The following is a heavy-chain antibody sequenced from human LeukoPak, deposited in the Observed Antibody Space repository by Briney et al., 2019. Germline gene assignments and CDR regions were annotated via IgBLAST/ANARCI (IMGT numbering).Heavy chain of an antibody. V-gene: IGHV1-2*02. CDR3: ARDLGSSWYLGIDY. D-gene: IGHD6-13*01. Sequence: EASVTVSCKASGYTFTGYYMHWVRQAPGQGLEWMGWINPNSGGTNYAQKFQGRVTMTRDTSISTAYMELSRLRSDDTAVYYCARDLGSSWYLGIDYWGQGTLVTVSS. J-gene: IGHJ4*02. CDR1: GYTFTGYY. CDR2: INPNSGGT.